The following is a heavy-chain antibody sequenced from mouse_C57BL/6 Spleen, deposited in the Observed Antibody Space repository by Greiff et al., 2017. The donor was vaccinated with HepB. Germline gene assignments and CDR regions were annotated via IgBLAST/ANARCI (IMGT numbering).Heavy chain of an antibody. J-gene: IGHJ3*01. CDR2: IYPSDSET. V-gene: IGHV1-61*01. CDR3: ARSGTAQATFAY. Sequence: QVQLQQSGAELVRPGSSVKLSCKASGYTFTSYWMDWVKQRPGQGLEWIGNIYPSDSETHYNQKFKDKATLTVDKSSSTAYMQLSSLTSEDSAVYYCARSGTAQATFAYWGQGTLVTVSA. D-gene: IGHD3-2*02. CDR1: GYTFTSYW.